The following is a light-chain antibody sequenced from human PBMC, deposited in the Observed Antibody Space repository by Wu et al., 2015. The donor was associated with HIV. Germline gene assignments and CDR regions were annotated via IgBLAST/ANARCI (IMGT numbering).Light chain of an antibody. CDR3: QQYGSSPQT. CDR2: GAS. J-gene: IGKJ1*01. CDR1: QTIGSFY. V-gene: IGKV3-20*01. Sequence: DIVLTQSPGTLSLSPGERATLSCRASQTIGSFYLAWYQRKPGQAPRLLIYGASSRAIGIPDRFSGSGSGTDFTLTISRLEPEDFAVYYCQQYGSSPQTFGQGTKVEIK.